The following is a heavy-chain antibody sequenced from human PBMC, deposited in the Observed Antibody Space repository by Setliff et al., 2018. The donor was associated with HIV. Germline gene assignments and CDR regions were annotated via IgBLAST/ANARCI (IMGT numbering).Heavy chain of an antibody. CDR1: GYSFTNYD. V-gene: IGHV1-8*03. Sequence: ASVKVSCKTSGYSFTNYDINWVRQAAGQGLEWLGWINPSNGKTGYAERFQDRVTFRKDTSINTVYMELRSLRSDDTAVYYCARDFGGGALGSAPDYWGPGTQVTVSS. CDR3: ARDFGGGALGSAPDY. J-gene: IGHJ4*02. D-gene: IGHD1-26*01. CDR2: INPSNGKT.